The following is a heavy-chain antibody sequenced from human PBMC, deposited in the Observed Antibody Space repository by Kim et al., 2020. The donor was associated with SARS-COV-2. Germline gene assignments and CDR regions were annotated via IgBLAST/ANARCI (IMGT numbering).Heavy chain of an antibody. CDR1: GDSIRSSTYW. CDR3: ARHDYTGYYLDN. CDR2: IHSTGAT. J-gene: IGHJ4*02. Sequence: SETLSLTCNVSGDSIRSSTYWWGWIRQPPGKGLEWIATIHSTGATYYSPSLKSRITASVDTSENQFSLKLTSMTAADTAVYYCARHDYTGYYLDNWGQGT. D-gene: IGHD3-9*01. V-gene: IGHV4-39*01.